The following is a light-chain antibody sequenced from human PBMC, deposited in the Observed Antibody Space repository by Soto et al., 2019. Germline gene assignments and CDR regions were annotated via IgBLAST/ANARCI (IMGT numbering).Light chain of an antibody. CDR3: QQYSSYPYT. V-gene: IGKV1-5*01. CDR2: DAS. J-gene: IGKJ2*01. Sequence: DIQMTQSPSTLSASVGDRVTITCRASQSISSWLAWYQQKPGKAPKLLIYDASSLESGVPSRFSGSGSGTEFTLAISSLQPDDFATYYCQQYSSYPYTFGQGTKLEIK. CDR1: QSISSW.